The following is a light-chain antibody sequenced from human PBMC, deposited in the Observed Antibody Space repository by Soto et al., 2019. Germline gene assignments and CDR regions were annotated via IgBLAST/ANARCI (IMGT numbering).Light chain of an antibody. CDR1: QGIAAW. J-gene: IGKJ5*01. V-gene: IGKV1-12*01. Sequence: DIQVTRSPSSVSASVGDRVTITCRASQGIAAWLACYQQKPGKAPKLLIYAASNLQSGVPSRFSGSGSGTDFTLTISSLLPEDFATYYCHQSNSSPPISFGQGTRLEIK. CDR3: HQSNSSPPIS. CDR2: AAS.